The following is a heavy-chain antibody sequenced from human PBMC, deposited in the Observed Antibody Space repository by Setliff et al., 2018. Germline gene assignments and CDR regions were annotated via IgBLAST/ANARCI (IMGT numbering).Heavy chain of an antibody. CDR1: GGSISSSSYY. CDR2: IYYSGST. Sequence: SETLSLTCTVSGGSISSSSYYWGWIRQPAGKGLEWIGSIYYSGSTYYNPSLKSRVTISVDTSKNQFSLKLSSVTAADTAVYYCARGAPGWELLSWFDPWGQGTLVTVSS. J-gene: IGHJ5*02. V-gene: IGHV4-39*01. CDR3: ARGAPGWELLSWFDP. D-gene: IGHD1-26*01.